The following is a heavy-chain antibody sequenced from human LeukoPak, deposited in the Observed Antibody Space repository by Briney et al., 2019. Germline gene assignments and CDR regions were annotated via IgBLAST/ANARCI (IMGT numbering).Heavy chain of an antibody. CDR1: GGSISSSSYY. V-gene: IGHV4-39*01. Sequence: PSETLSLTCTVSGGSISSSSYYWGWIRQPPGKGLEWIGSLYYIGSTYYNPSLKSRVTISVDTSKNQFSLKLSSVTAADTAVYYCARHGLQTRRFDPWGQGTLVTVSS. CDR3: ARHGLQTRRFDP. J-gene: IGHJ5*02. CDR2: LYYIGST. D-gene: IGHD5-24*01.